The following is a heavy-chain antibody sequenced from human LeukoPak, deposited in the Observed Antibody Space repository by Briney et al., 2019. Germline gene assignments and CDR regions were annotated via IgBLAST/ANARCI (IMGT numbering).Heavy chain of an antibody. CDR2: IYYSGST. D-gene: IGHD6-19*01. V-gene: IGHV4-59*08. CDR1: GGSISSYY. CDR3: AKIPRYSSGWQYFQH. Sequence: SETLSLTCTVSGGSISSYYWSWIRQPPGKGLEWIGYIYYSGSTNYNPSLKSRVTISVDTSKNQFSLKLSSVTAADTAVYYCAKIPRYSSGWQYFQHWGQGTLVTVSS. J-gene: IGHJ1*01.